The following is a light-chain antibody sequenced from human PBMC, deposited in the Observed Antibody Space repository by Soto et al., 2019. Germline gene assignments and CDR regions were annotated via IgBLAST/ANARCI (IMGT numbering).Light chain of an antibody. J-gene: IGKJ1*01. CDR3: QQSYSTTPT. CDR2: TSS. CDR1: QTIGRN. Sequence: DIQMTQSPASLSASIGDRVTISCRASQTIGRNLNWYQQKPGKAPTLLMFTSSSLQSGVPSRFSGSGSGTDFILTISSLQPEDFATYYCQQSYSTTPTFGQGTKVEI. V-gene: IGKV1-39*01.